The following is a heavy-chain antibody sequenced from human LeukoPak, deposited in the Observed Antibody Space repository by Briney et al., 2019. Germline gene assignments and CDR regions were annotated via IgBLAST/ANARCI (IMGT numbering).Heavy chain of an antibody. D-gene: IGHD6-19*01. CDR2: ISSSNNYI. CDR1: EFTFSSYN. Sequence: GGSLRLSCAASEFTFSSYNMNWVRQAPGKGLEWVSSISSSNNYIYYADSVKGRFTISRDNAKNSLYLQMNSLRAEDTAVYFCAREADKNAFDIWGQGTMVTVSS. J-gene: IGHJ3*02. V-gene: IGHV3-21*01. CDR3: AREADKNAFDI.